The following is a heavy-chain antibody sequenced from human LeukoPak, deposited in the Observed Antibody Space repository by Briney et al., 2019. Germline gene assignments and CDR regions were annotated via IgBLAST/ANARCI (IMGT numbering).Heavy chain of an antibody. D-gene: IGHD4-17*01. V-gene: IGHV3-7*03. CDR3: AKDRGTTVVDAFDI. CDR1: GFTFSSYW. Sequence: GGSLRLSCAASGFTFSSYWMSWVRQAPGKGLEWVANIKQDGSEKYYVDSVKGRFTISRDNSKNTLYLQMNSLRAEDTAVYYCAKDRGTTVVDAFDIWGQGTMVTVSS. J-gene: IGHJ3*02. CDR2: IKQDGSEK.